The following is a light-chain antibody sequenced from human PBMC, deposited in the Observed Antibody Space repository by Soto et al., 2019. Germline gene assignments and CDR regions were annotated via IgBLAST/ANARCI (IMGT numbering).Light chain of an antibody. Sequence: QSVLTQPASVSGSPGQSIAISCTGTSSDVGGYSYVSWYQQQPGKAPKLVISDVSNRPSGVSDRFSGSKSGNTASLTISGLQTEDDADYYCASYTTSCTYVFGTGTKVTVL. CDR3: ASYTTSCTYV. CDR1: SSDVGGYSY. CDR2: DVS. V-gene: IGLV2-14*01. J-gene: IGLJ1*01.